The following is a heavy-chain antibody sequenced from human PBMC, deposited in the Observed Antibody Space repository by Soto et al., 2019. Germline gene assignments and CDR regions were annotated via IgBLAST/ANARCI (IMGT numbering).Heavy chain of an antibody. J-gene: IGHJ3*02. CDR3: TRGPPPDFVVVVDASAFDI. D-gene: IGHD2-15*01. Sequence: GGSLRLSCTASGFTFGDYAMSWFRQAPGKGLEWVGFIRSKAYGGTTEDAASVKGRFTISSDNSKNIAYLQMNSLKTEDTDVYYCTRGPPPDFVVVVDASAFDIWGQGTMVTVSS. CDR2: IRSKAYGGTT. V-gene: IGHV3-49*03. CDR1: GFTFGDYA.